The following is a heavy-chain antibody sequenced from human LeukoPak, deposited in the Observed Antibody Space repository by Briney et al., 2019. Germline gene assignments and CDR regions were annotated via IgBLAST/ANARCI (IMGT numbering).Heavy chain of an antibody. CDR3: ARDLGTSSYYYMDV. D-gene: IGHD2-2*01. CDR2: IYTSGST. Sequence: SETLSLTCTVSGGSISSYYWSWIRQPAGKGLEWIGRIYTSGSTNYNPSLKSRVTMSVDTSKNQFSLKLSSVTAADTAVYYCARDLGTSSYYYMDVWGKGTTVTVSS. V-gene: IGHV4-4*07. J-gene: IGHJ6*03. CDR1: GGSISSYY.